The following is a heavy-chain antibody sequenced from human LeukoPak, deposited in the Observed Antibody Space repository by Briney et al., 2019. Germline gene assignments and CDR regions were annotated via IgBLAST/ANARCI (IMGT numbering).Heavy chain of an antibody. J-gene: IGHJ4*02. D-gene: IGHD1-26*01. CDR1: GYTFTGYY. CDR3: ALGGSPLPGYFDY. CDR2: IIPIFGTA. V-gene: IGHV1-69*13. Sequence: GASVKVSCKASGYTFTGYYMHWVRQAPGQGLEWMGGIIPIFGTANYAQKFQGRVTITADQSTSTAYMELSSLRSEDTAVYYCALGGSPLPGYFDYWGQGNLVTVSS.